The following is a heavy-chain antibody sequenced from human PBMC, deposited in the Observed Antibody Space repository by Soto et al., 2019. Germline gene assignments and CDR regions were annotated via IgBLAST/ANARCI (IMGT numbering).Heavy chain of an antibody. Sequence: SETLSLTCTVSGGSVSSGSYYWSWIRQPPGKGLEWIGYIYYSGSTNYNPSLKSRVTISVDTSKNQFSLKLSSVTAADTAVYYCARTDYDSSGYTRCFDYWGQGTLVTVSS. CDR3: ARTDYDSSGYTRCFDY. D-gene: IGHD3-22*01. J-gene: IGHJ4*02. V-gene: IGHV4-61*01. CDR1: GGSVSSGSYY. CDR2: IYYSGST.